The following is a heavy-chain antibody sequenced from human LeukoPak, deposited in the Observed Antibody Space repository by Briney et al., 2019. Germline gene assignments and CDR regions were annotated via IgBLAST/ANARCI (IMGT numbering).Heavy chain of an antibody. V-gene: IGHV1-8*03. CDR2: INPNSGNT. CDR3: ARGRRRGAAGIYYYMDV. J-gene: IGHJ6*03. CDR1: GYTFTGYY. Sequence: ASVKVSCKASGYTFTGYYMHWVRQAPGQGLEWMGWINPNSGNTGYAQKFQGRVTITRNTSISTAYMELSSLRSEDTAVYYCARGRRRGAAGIYYYMDVWGKGTTVTVSS. D-gene: IGHD6-13*01.